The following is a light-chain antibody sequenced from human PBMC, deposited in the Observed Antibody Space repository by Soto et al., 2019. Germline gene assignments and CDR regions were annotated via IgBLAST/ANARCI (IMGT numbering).Light chain of an antibody. Sequence: EIVMTQSPATLSVSPGERATLSCRASQSLSRNLACYQQKTGQAPRLLMFRTSSRDNGLPDRCSGSGSGTELNLTISSLQSEDFGVYYGQQYNNWHSATFGGGTKVDIK. V-gene: IGKV3-15*01. CDR2: RTS. CDR3: QQYNNWHSAT. J-gene: IGKJ4*01. CDR1: QSLSRN.